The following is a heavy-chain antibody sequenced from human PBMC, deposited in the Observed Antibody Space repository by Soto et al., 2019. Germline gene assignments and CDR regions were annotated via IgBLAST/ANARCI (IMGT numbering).Heavy chain of an antibody. J-gene: IGHJ1*01. CDR1: GYTFTGYA. V-gene: IGHV1-18*01. CDR3: ARCSSDYSDDGLSRKY. Sequence: QVQLVQSGAEVKRPGASVKVSCKASGYTFTGYAFSWVRQAPGQGLEWMGWISAYSGHTVYSQKFQDRVTMTTDPSTTTTYLEVRSLGSDDTAVYYCARCSSDYSDDGLSRKYGGQGTLVTVS. D-gene: IGHD4-17*01. CDR2: ISAYSGHT.